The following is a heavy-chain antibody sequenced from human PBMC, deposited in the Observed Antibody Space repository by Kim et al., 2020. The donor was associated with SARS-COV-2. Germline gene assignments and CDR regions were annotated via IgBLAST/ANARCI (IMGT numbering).Heavy chain of an antibody. J-gene: IGHJ4*02. CDR2: ISSTSDYI. D-gene: IGHD3-9*01. V-gene: IGHV3-21*01. CDR3: ARALKDILTGYYIGIYY. Sequence: GGSLRLSCEASEFTFSSCSMNWVRQALGKGLEWVSSISSTSDYIYYADSVKGRFTISRDNAKNSLYLQMNSLRAEDTAVYYCARALKDILTGYYIGIYYWGQGTLVTVSS. CDR1: EFTFSSCS.